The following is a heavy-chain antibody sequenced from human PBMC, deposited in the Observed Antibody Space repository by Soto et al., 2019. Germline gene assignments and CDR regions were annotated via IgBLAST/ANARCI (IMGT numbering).Heavy chain of an antibody. D-gene: IGHD3-22*01. J-gene: IGHJ3*02. Sequence: QVQLQESGPGLVRPSEILSLTCTVSGGSISRYHWSWIRQPPGKGLEWIGCIYYSGSTNYSPSLKSRVTISVDTSKNQFSLKLSSVTAADTAVYYCARDLHYYDSSGYPRVEAFDIWGQGTMLTVSS. V-gene: IGHV4-59*01. CDR1: GGSISRYH. CDR2: IYYSGST. CDR3: ARDLHYYDSSGYPRVEAFDI.